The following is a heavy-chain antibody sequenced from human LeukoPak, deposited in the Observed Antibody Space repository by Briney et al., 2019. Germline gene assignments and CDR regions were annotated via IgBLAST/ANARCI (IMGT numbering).Heavy chain of an antibody. J-gene: IGHJ4*02. Sequence: PGGSLSLSCAASGFTFSSYGMHWVRQAPGKGLEGVAFIRYDGSNKYYADSVKGRFTISRDNSKNTLYLQMNSLRAEDTAVYYCAREAKVGGALQYWGQGILVTVSS. CDR2: IRYDGSNK. CDR1: GFTFSSYG. D-gene: IGHD1-26*01. CDR3: AREAKVGGALQY. V-gene: IGHV3-30*02.